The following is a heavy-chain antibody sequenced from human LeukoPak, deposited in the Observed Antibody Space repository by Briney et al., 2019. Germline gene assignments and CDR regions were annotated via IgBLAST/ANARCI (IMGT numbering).Heavy chain of an antibody. D-gene: IGHD3-10*01. J-gene: IGHJ4*02. CDR2: INPNSGDT. CDR3: GSRGGSGKYDFDF. V-gene: IGHV1-2*02. Sequence: ASVKVSFKASGYTFTGYFMHWVRQAPGQGLEWMGWINPNSGDTNYAQKFQGRVTMTRDTSISTAYMELSSLRYDDTAVYYCGSRGGSGKYDFDFWGQGTLVTVSS. CDR1: GYTFTGYF.